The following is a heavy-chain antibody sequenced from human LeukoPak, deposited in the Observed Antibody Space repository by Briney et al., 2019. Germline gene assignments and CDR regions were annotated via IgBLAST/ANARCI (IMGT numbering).Heavy chain of an antibody. D-gene: IGHD3-9*01. Sequence: ASVKVSCKASGYTFTGYGISWVRQAPGQGLEWMGWISAYNGNTNFAQKLQGRVTTTTDTSTSTAYMDLRSLRSDDTAVYYCARDQAATNTQVRFCLDWGQGTLVTVSS. CDR2: ISAYNGNT. V-gene: IGHV1-18*01. CDR1: GYTFTGYG. J-gene: IGHJ4*02. CDR3: ARDQAATNTQVRFCLD.